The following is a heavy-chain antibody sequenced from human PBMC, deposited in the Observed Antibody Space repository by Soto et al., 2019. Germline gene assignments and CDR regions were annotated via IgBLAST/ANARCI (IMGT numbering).Heavy chain of an antibody. CDR1: GYTFAGYF. CDR3: ARGSWQGRFDP. Sequence: ASVKVSCKTSGYTFAGYFIHWVRQAPGQGLEWMGWINPNGGDTYYAQRFQGCVTTTRDTSISTAYMELSRLRSDDTAVYYCARGSWQGRFDPWGQGTLVTVSS. CDR2: INPNGGDT. V-gene: IGHV1-2*04. J-gene: IGHJ5*02.